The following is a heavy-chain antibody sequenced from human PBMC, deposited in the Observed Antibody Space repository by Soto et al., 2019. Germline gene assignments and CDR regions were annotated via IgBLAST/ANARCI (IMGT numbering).Heavy chain of an antibody. D-gene: IGHD1-1*01. CDR3: AREPATAKPEGVDF. J-gene: IGHJ4*02. V-gene: IGHV1-2*02. Sequence: ASVKVSCKASGYTFSDYCIHWVRQAPGQGLEWMGWINPNSGGTKYAPKFQGGVTMTRDTSITTAYMELSRLRSGDTAVYYCAREPATAKPEGVDFWGQGTLVNVSS. CDR2: INPNSGGT. CDR1: GYTFSDYC.